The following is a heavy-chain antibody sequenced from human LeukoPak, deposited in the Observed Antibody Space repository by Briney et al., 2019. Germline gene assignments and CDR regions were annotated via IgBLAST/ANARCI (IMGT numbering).Heavy chain of an antibody. CDR3: ARDHNYAFDN. V-gene: IGHV3-48*01. CDR2: IGIDSGNT. D-gene: IGHD1-1*01. CDR1: GFPFIEYS. J-gene: IGHJ4*02. Sequence: GSLRLSCTASGFPFIEYSMNWVRQAPGKGLEWISYIGIDSGNTKYADSVRGRFTISADKAKNSLYLQMNSLRVEGTAVYYCARDHNYAFDNWGQGTLVSVAS.